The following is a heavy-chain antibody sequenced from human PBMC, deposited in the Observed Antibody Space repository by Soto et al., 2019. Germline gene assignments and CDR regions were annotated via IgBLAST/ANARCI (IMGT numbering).Heavy chain of an antibody. CDR1: GFTFSSYS. D-gene: IGHD4-17*01. CDR3: ARGDYGDYVVDY. V-gene: IGHV3-21*01. J-gene: IGHJ4*02. Sequence: GALRLSCAASGFTFSSYSMNWVRQAPGKGLEWVSSISSSSSYIYYADSVKGRFTISRDNAKNSLYLQMNSLRAEDTAVYYCARGDYGDYVVDYWGQGTLVTVSS. CDR2: ISSSSSYI.